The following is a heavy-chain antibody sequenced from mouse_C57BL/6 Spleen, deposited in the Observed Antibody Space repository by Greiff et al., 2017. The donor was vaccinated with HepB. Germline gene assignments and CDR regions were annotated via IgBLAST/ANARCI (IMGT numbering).Heavy chain of an antibody. V-gene: IGHV5-4*01. J-gene: IGHJ3*01. Sequence: EVMLVESGGGLVKPGGSLKLSCAASGFTFSSYAMSWVRQTPEKRLEWVATISDGGSYTYYPENVKGRFTISRDNAKNNLYLQMSHLKSEDTAMYYCARDDYWFAYWGQGTLVTVSA. D-gene: IGHD2-4*01. CDR2: ISDGGSYT. CDR1: GFTFSSYA. CDR3: ARDDYWFAY.